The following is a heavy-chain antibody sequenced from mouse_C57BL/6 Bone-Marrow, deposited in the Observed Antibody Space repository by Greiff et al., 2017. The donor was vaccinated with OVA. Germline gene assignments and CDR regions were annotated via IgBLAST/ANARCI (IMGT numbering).Heavy chain of an antibody. CDR1: GFTFSSYG. J-gene: IGHJ3*01. CDR3: ARQDYSNSWFAY. D-gene: IGHD2-5*01. V-gene: IGHV5-6*01. Sequence: EVQRVESGGDLVKPGGSLKLSCAASGFTFSSYGMSWVRQTPDKRLEWVATISSGGSYTYYPDSVKGRFTISRDNAKNTLYLQMSSLKSEDTAMYYCARQDYSNSWFAYWGQGTLVTVSA. CDR2: ISSGGSYT.